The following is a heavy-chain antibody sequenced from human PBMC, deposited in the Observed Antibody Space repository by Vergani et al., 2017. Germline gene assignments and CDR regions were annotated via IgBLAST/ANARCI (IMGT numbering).Heavy chain of an antibody. CDR2: ISNDGSKK. CDR1: GFSFSSHA. CDR3: ARAQKRGYSYGYPYYYYGMDV. V-gene: IGHV3-30*03. J-gene: IGHJ6*02. D-gene: IGHD5-18*01. Sequence: QVQLAESGGGRVQPGRSLRLSCAASGFSFSSHAIHWVRQAPGKGLEWVAVISNDGSKKYYADSVKGRFTISRDNSKNTLDLQMNSLRTQDTAVYYCARAQKRGYSYGYPYYYYGMDVWGQ.